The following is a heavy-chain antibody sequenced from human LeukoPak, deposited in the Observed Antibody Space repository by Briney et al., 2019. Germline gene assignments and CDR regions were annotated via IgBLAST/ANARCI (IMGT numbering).Heavy chain of an antibody. J-gene: IGHJ4*02. V-gene: IGHV1-2*02. CDR1: GYTFTGYY. CDR2: INPNSGGT. CDR3: ASSTYSSSSEYYFDY. Sequence: GASVKVSCKASGYTFTGYYMHWVRQAPGQGLEWMGWINPNSGGTNYAQKFQGRVTITADKSTSTAYMELSSLRSEDTAVYYCASSTYSSSSEYYFDYWGQGTLVTVSS. D-gene: IGHD6-6*01.